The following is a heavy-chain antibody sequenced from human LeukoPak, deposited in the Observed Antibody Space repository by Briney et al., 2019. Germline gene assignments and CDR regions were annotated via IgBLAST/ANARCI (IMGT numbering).Heavy chain of an antibody. CDR1: GFTFSSYG. CDR2: IWYDGSNK. CDR3: ARGTYYYDSSGYLSFDY. D-gene: IGHD3-22*01. Sequence: GGSLRLSCAASGFTFSSYGMDWVRQAPGKGLEWVAVIWYDGSNKYYADSVKGRFTISRDNSKNTLYLQMNSLRAEDTAVYYCARGTYYYDSSGYLSFDYWGQGTLVTVSS. V-gene: IGHV3-33*01. J-gene: IGHJ4*02.